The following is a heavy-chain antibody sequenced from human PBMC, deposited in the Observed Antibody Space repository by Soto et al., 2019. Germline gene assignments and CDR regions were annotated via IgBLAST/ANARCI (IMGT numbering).Heavy chain of an antibody. CDR3: AGSPPEGYCSGGSCFPYYYYMDV. D-gene: IGHD2-15*01. J-gene: IGHJ6*03. CDR2: IYYSGST. CDR1: GGSISSGGYY. V-gene: IGHV4-31*03. Sequence: QVQLQESVPGLVKPSQTLSLTCTVSGGSISSGGYYWSWIRQHPGKGLEWIGYIYYSGSTYYNPSLKSRVTISVDTSKNQFSLKLSSVTAADTAVYYCAGSPPEGYCSGGSCFPYYYYMDVWGKGTTVTVSS.